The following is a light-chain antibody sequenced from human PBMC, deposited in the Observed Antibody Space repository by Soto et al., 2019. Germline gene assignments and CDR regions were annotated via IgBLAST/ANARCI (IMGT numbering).Light chain of an antibody. Sequence: EIVLTQSPATLSLSPGERATLSCRASQSVSSYLAWYQQKPGQAPRLLIYDASNRATGIPARFSGSGSGTDFTLTISSLQPEDVATYYCQQYNSYSIPFGQGTKVDI. J-gene: IGKJ1*01. CDR1: QSVSSY. CDR3: QQYNSYSIP. CDR2: DAS. V-gene: IGKV3-11*01.